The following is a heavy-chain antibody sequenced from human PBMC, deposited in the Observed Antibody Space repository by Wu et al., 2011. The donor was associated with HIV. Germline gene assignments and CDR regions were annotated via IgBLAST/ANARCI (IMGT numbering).Heavy chain of an antibody. Sequence: QVQLVQSGAEVKKPGASVKVSCKASGYSFTSYGISWVRQAPGQGLEWMGWISAYNGDTNYAQKLQVRVTMTTDTSTSTAYMELRSLRSDDTAVYFCSRGTLANPPYYFDYWAREPWSPSP. CDR3: SRGTLANPPYYFDY. CDR1: GYSFTSYG. J-gene: IGHJ4*02. V-gene: IGHV1-18*01. CDR2: ISAYNGDT. D-gene: IGHD3-10*01.